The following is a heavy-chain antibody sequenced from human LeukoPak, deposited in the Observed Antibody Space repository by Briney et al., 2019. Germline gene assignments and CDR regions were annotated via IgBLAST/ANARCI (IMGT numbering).Heavy chain of an antibody. CDR2: ISSSSSYI. V-gene: IGHV3-21*01. CDR3: ARGIDGSGSYTLFDY. J-gene: IGHJ4*02. Sequence: GGSLRLSCAASGFTFSSYSMNWVRQAPGKGLEWVSSISSSSSYIYHADSVKGRFTISRDNAKNSLYLQMNSLRAEDTAVYYCARGIDGSGSYTLFDYWGQGTLVTVSS. CDR1: GFTFSSYS. D-gene: IGHD3-10*01.